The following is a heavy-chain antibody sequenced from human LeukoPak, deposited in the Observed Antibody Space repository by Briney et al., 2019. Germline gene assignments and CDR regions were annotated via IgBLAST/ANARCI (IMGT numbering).Heavy chain of an antibody. J-gene: IGHJ6*03. V-gene: IGHV3-48*04. CDR1: GFTFSSYS. D-gene: IGHD4-11*01. Sequence: GGSLRLSCAASGFTFSSYSMNWVRQAPGKGLEWVSYISSSSSTIYYADSVKGRFTISRDNAKNSLYLQMNSLRAEDTAVYYCARDPSYSIYYYMDVWGKGTTVTVSS. CDR3: ARDPSYSIYYYMDV. CDR2: ISSSSSTI.